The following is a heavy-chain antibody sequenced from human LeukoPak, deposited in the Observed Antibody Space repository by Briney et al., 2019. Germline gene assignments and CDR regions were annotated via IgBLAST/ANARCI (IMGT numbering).Heavy chain of an antibody. V-gene: IGHV3-21*01. D-gene: IGHD5-24*01. CDR3: AREGDGYNSPIDY. CDR1: GFTFRSYG. CDR2: ITSSSSYI. J-gene: IGHJ4*02. Sequence: GGSLRLSCAASGFTFRSYGMSWVRQAPGKGLEWVSSITSSSSYIYYADSMKGRFTISRDNAKNSLFLQMNSLRVEDTAVYYCAREGDGYNSPIDYWGQGTLVTVSS.